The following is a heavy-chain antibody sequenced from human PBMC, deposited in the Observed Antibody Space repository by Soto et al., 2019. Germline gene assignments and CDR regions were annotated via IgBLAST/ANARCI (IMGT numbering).Heavy chain of an antibody. CDR2: IADTSGNT. V-gene: IGHV3-23*01. D-gene: IGHD2-15*01. CDR1: GFTFSSYA. J-gene: IGHJ5*01. CDR3: AKAVSCSGGSCAWFDS. Sequence: GGSLRLSCVASGFTFSSYAMSWVRQAPGKGLEWVSTIADTSGNTHYAESVKGRFTISRDNSKNTLYFKMNSLRAEDTAVYYCAKAVSCSGGSCAWFDSWGQGALVTVSS.